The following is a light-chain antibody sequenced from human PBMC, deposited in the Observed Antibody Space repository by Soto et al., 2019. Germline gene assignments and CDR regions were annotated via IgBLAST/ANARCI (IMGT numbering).Light chain of an antibody. V-gene: IGLV1-40*01. CDR1: TSNIGAPYD. Sequence: VLTQPPSVSGAPGQRVSISCTGSTSNIGAPYDVHWYQHLPGTAPKLLIYGDNNRPSGVPDRFSGSKSGTSAPLAITRLQAEDEADYYCQSYDISLHNYVFGTGTKVTVL. CDR2: GDN. J-gene: IGLJ1*01. CDR3: QSYDISLHNYV.